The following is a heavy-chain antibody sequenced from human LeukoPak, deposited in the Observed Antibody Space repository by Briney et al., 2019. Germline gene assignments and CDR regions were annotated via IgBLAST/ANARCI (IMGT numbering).Heavy chain of an antibody. J-gene: IGHJ4*02. D-gene: IGHD6-19*01. CDR3: AGDGWVDY. CDR2: ISSSGRTI. V-gene: IGHV3-48*03. Sequence: GGSLRLSCAASGFTFSSYEMNWVRQAPGKGLEWVSYISSSGRTIFYADSVKGRFTISRDNAKNSLFLQMNSLRAEDTAVYYCAGDGWVDYWGQGTLVTVSS. CDR1: GFTFSSYE.